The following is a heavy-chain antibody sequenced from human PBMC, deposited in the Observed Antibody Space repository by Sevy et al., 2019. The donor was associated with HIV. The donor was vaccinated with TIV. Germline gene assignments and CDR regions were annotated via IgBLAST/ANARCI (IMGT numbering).Heavy chain of an antibody. Sequence: GGSLRLSCAASGFTFSNAWMSWVRQAPGKGLEWVGRIKSKTDGGTTDYAAPVKDRFTISRDDSKNTLYLQMNSLKTEDTAVYYCTTEFDSSGYCIYWGQGTLVTVSS. CDR3: TTEFDSSGYCIY. D-gene: IGHD3-22*01. V-gene: IGHV3-15*01. CDR1: GFTFSNAW. J-gene: IGHJ4*02. CDR2: IKSKTDGGTT.